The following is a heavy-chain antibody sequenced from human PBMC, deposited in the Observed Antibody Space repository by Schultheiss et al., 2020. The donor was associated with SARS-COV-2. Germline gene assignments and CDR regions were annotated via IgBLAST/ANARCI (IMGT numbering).Heavy chain of an antibody. Sequence: ASVMVSCKASGYTFTSYDINWVRQAPGQGLEWMGWISAYNGNTNYAQKLQGRVTMTTDTSTSTAYMELSRLRSDDTAVYYCARAGDGYNLFDYWGQGTLVTVSS. CDR3: ARAGDGYNLFDY. CDR1: GYTFTSYD. J-gene: IGHJ4*02. CDR2: ISAYNGNT. D-gene: IGHD5-24*01. V-gene: IGHV1-18*01.